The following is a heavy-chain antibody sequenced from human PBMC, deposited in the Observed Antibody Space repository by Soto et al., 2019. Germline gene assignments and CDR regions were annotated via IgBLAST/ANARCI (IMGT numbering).Heavy chain of an antibody. CDR2: IYYSGST. CDR3: AREDCSSTSCYTGWFDP. CDR1: GGSISSGGYY. J-gene: IGHJ5*02. Sequence: SETLSLTCTVSGGSISSGGYYWSWIRQHPGKGLEWIGYIYYSGSTYYNPSLKSRVTISVDTSKNQFSLKLSSVTAADTAVYYCAREDCSSTSCYTGWFDPWGQGTLVTSPQ. D-gene: IGHD2-2*02. V-gene: IGHV4-31*03.